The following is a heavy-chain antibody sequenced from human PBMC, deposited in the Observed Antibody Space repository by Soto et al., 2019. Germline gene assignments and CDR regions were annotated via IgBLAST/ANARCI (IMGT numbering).Heavy chain of an antibody. J-gene: IGHJ5*02. V-gene: IGHV4-61*03. CDR1: GGSVSSGSYY. CDR3: ARGFAVTSTHNWFDP. CDR2: IYYSGST. Sequence: QVQLQESGPGLVKPSETLSLTCTVSGGSVSSGSYYWSWIRQPPGKGLEWIGYIYYSGSTNYNPSLKSRVTISIDTSKNHFSLKLSSITAADTAVYYCARGFAVTSTHNWFDPWGHGTLVTVSS. D-gene: IGHD4-4*01.